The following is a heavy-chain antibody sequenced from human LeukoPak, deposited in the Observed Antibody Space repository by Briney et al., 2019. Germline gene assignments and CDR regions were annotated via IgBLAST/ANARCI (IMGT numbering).Heavy chain of an antibody. CDR1: GFSFTNYS. V-gene: IGHV3-21*01. D-gene: IGHD3-16*02. CDR2: ISSSSSYI. Sequence: KAGGSLRLSCAASGFSFTNYSMNWVRQAPGKGLEWVSSISSSSSYIYYADSVKGRFNISRDNTKNSLYLQMNSLRAEDTAVYYCARDRDPYYDYLWGSYRPSYFDDWGQGTLVTVSS. J-gene: IGHJ4*02. CDR3: ARDRDPYYDYLWGSYRPSYFDD.